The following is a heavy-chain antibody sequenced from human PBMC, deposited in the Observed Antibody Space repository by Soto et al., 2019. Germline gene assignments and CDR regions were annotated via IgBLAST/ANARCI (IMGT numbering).Heavy chain of an antibody. D-gene: IGHD3-3*01. CDR1: GYNFAGYW. V-gene: IGHV5-51*01. Sequence: PGESLKLSCQGSGYNFAGYWIAWVRQMPGKGLELMGIIYPSDSGTRYRPSFQGQVTISADKSISSAYLQLSSLRASDTAMYYCARGGVSTRTFDYWGQGTPVTVSS. CDR3: ARGGVSTRTFDY. J-gene: IGHJ4*02. CDR2: IYPSDSGT.